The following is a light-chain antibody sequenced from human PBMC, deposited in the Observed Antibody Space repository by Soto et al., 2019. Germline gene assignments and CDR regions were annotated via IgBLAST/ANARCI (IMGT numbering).Light chain of an antibody. CDR2: GAS. V-gene: IGKV3-15*01. Sequence: EIVMTQSPATLSASPGERATLSCRASQSVSSNLAWYQQKPGQAPRLLIYGASTRATGIPARFSGSGSGTEFTHTISSLQSEDFAVYYCQQYNNWPSGRTFGQGTKVEIK. CDR3: QQYNNWPSGRT. CDR1: QSVSSN. J-gene: IGKJ1*01.